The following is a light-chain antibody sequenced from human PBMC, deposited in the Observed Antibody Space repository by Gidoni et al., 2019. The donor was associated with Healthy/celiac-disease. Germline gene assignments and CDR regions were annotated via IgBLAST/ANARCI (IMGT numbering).Light chain of an antibody. V-gene: IGLV3-1*01. J-gene: IGLJ3*02. CDR1: KLGDKY. CDR2: QES. CDR3: QAWDSSTVV. Sequence: SYELTQPPSVSVSPGQTASITCSVDKLGDKYVCWYQQKPGQSPVLVIYQESQRPSGIPERFAGSNSGNTATLTISGTQAMDEADYYCQAWDSSTVVFGGGTKLTVL.